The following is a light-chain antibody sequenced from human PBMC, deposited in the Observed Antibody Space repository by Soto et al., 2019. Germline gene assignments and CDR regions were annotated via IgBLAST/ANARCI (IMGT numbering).Light chain of an antibody. CDR2: AAS. Sequence: DIQMTQSPSSLSASVGDRVTISCRASQHISNLLNWYQQRPAKAPKLLIHAASDLQIGVPSRFSGSGSGTDFTLTITGLQPEDVATYYFQQSYSAPVTFGQGTKLQI. CDR3: QQSYSAPVT. J-gene: IGKJ2*01. V-gene: IGKV1-39*01. CDR1: QHISNL.